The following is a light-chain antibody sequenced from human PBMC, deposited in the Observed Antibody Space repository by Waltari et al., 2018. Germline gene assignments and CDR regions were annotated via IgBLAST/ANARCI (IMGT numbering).Light chain of an antibody. Sequence: TCQATQDITTSVSWLQQKTGKAPQLLIYDASSLQAGVPSRFSGTGSGTAFSFTITSLQPEDSATYYCQHYHSLPYTFGRGTKLQIK. V-gene: IGKV1-33*01. CDR2: DAS. CDR1: QDITTS. CDR3: QHYHSLPYT. J-gene: IGKJ2*01.